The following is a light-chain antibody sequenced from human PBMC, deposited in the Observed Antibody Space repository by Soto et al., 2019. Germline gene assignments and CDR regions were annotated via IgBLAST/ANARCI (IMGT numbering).Light chain of an antibody. J-gene: IGLJ1*01. CDR2: DVS. CDR3: SSYTRSSTYV. Sequence: QSALTQPASVSRSPGQSITISCTGTSSDVGGYHYVSWYQQYPGKAPKVMIYDVSNRPSGVSNRFSGSKSGTTASLTISGLQAEDEADYYCSSYTRSSTYVFGTGTKVTVL. V-gene: IGLV2-14*01. CDR1: SSDVGGYHY.